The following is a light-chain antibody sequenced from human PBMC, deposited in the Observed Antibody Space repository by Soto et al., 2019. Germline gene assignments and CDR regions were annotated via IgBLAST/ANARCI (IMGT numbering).Light chain of an antibody. CDR2: YDS. CDR1: NIGSKS. V-gene: IGLV3-21*04. J-gene: IGLJ7*01. CDR3: QVWDSSSDQTV. Sequence: SYELTQPPSVSVAPGKTARITCGGNNIGSKSVHWYQQKPGQAPVVVISYDSDRPSGIPERFSGSKSGNTATLTISRVEVGDEADYYCQVWDSSSDQTVFGGGTQLTVL.